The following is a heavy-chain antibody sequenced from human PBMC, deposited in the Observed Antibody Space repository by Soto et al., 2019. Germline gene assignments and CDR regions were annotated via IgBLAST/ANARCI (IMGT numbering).Heavy chain of an antibody. J-gene: IGHJ4*02. CDR1: GGSFSGYY. Sequence: QVQLQQRGAGLLKPSETLFLTCAVYGGSFSGYYWCWMRQPPRKGLEWIGEINPSGSTNYNPSLKSRVTISVYTSQNQLSLKLSSVTAADTAVYYCARLNHYCGYEYRGDYWGQGTLVTVSS. CDR2: INPSGST. CDR3: ARLNHYCGYEYRGDY. D-gene: IGHD5-12*01. V-gene: IGHV4-34*01.